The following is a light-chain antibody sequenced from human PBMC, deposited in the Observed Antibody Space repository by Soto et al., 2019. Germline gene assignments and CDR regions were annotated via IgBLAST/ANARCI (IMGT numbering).Light chain of an antibody. J-gene: IGKJ3*01. CDR3: QQYGSSPGTPFT. CDR1: QSVGSSY. Sequence: EIVLTQSPGTLSLSPGERATLSCRASQSVGSSYLAWYQQKPGQAPRLLIYGASSRAKGIPDRFSGSGSGTDFTLTISRLEPEDFAVYYCQQYGSSPGTPFTFGPGTKVDIK. V-gene: IGKV3-20*01. CDR2: GAS.